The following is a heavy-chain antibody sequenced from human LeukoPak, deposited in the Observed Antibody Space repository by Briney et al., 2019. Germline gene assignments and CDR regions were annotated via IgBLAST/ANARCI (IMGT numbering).Heavy chain of an antibody. D-gene: IGHD6-19*01. CDR3: AKGHSSGWYEGYFDY. V-gene: IGHV3-23*01. Sequence: GGSLRLSCAASGFTFSSYAMSWVRHAPGKGLEWVSAISGSGGSTYYADSVKGRFTISRDNSKNTLYLQMNSLRAEDTAVYYCAKGHSSGWYEGYFDYWGQGTLVTVSS. CDR2: ISGSGGST. J-gene: IGHJ4*02. CDR1: GFTFSSYA.